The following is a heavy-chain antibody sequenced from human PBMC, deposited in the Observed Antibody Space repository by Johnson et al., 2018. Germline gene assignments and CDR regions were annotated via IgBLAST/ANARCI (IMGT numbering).Heavy chain of an antibody. CDR3: SQDPVWVAVVPTAEYFQH. CDR1: GFTFRNYG. J-gene: IGHJ1*01. V-gene: IGHV3-30*18. D-gene: IGHD2-2*01. CDR2: ISYDGSNT. Sequence: QVRLGEAGGGVVQPGRSLGLSCAASGFTFRNYGMHWVRQAPGTGLEWVALISYDGSNTDSTDYVTGRFTISSDNSDNTLYPQMNTLRPDDTGVYYCSQDPVWVAVVPTAEYFQHWGQGTLVTVSS.